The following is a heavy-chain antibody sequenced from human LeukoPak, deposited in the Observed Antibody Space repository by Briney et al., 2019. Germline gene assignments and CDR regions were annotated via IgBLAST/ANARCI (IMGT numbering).Heavy chain of an antibody. J-gene: IGHJ4*02. CDR1: GFTFSSYG. Sequence: GGSLRLSCAASGFTFSSYGMHWVRQAPGKGLEWVAFIRYDGSNKYYADSVKGRFTISRDNSKNTLYLQMNSLRAEDTAVYYCASMGGKQQLALDYWGQGTLVTVSS. CDR2: IRYDGSNK. V-gene: IGHV3-30*02. D-gene: IGHD6-13*01. CDR3: ASMGGKQQLALDY.